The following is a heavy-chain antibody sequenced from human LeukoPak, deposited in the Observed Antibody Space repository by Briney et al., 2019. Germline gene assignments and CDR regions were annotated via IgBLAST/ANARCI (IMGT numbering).Heavy chain of an antibody. V-gene: IGHV1-2*06. Sequence: ASVKVSCKASGYTFTGYYMHWGRQAPGQGLEWMGRINPNSGGTNYAQKFQGRVTMTRDTSVSTAYMELSRLRSDDTAVYYCARGGSSWYYFDYWGQGTLVTVSS. CDR2: INPNSGGT. CDR1: GYTFTGYY. D-gene: IGHD6-13*01. J-gene: IGHJ4*02. CDR3: ARGGSSWYYFDY.